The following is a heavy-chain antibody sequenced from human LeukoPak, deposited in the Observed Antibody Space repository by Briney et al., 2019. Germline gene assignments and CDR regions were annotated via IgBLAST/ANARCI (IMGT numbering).Heavy chain of an antibody. Sequence: ASVKVSCKVSGYTLTELSMHWVRQAPGKGLEWMGGFDPEDGGTIYAQKFQGRVTMTEDTSTDTAYMELSSLRSEDTAVYYCATDFIAAAGDSLDYWGQGTLVTVSS. D-gene: IGHD6-13*01. CDR2: FDPEDGGT. CDR1: GYTLTELS. CDR3: ATDFIAAAGDSLDY. V-gene: IGHV1-24*01. J-gene: IGHJ4*02.